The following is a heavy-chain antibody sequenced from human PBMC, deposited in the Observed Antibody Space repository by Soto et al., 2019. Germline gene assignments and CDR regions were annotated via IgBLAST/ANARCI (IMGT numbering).Heavy chain of an antibody. D-gene: IGHD3-9*01. V-gene: IGHV4-39*01. Sequence: PSETLSLTCTVSGGSISSSSYYWVWIRQPPGKGLEWIGSIYYSGSTYYNPSLKSRVTISVDTSKNQFSLKLSSVTAADTAVYYCATSKMYDSLTGPKGNWFDPWGQGTLVTVSS. CDR1: GGSISSSSYY. CDR2: IYYSGST. CDR3: ATSKMYDSLTGPKGNWFDP. J-gene: IGHJ5*02.